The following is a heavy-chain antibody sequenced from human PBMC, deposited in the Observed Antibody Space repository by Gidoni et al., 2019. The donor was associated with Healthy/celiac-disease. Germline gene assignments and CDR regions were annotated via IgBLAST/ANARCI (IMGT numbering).Heavy chain of an antibody. Sequence: EVQLLESGGGLVQPGGSLRLSCAASGFTFSSSAMSWVRQAPGKGLEWVSAICGSGGSTYYADSVKGRFTISRDNSKNTLYLQMNSLRAEDTAVYYCAKGGAYYYDSSGCLDYWGQGTLVTVSS. J-gene: IGHJ4*02. CDR3: AKGGAYYYDSSGCLDY. V-gene: IGHV3-23*01. D-gene: IGHD3-22*01. CDR2: ICGSGGST. CDR1: GFTFSSSA.